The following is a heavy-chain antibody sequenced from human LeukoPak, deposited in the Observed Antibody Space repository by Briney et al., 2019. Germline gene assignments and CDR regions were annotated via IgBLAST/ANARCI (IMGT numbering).Heavy chain of an antibody. CDR3: ARDLYGDYFFDY. CDR2: TKEDGSER. CDR1: GFTCSSYY. D-gene: IGHD4-17*01. J-gene: IGHJ4*02. Sequence: GGYLRRSCVASGFTCSSYYMSWVRQAPGKGLEWLANTKEDGSERYYVDSMKGRFTISRDNAKNSLYLQMNSLRAEDTAVYYCARDLYGDYFFDYWGQGTLVTVSS. V-gene: IGHV3-7*01.